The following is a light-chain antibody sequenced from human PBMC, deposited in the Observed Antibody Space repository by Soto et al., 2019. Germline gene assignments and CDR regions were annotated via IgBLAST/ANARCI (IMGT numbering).Light chain of an antibody. Sequence: QSVLTQPPSVSGSPGQSVTISFTGTSSDVGGYDYVSWYQQRPGKAPKLLIYDVTKRPSGVPDRFSGSKSGNTASLTISGLQAEDEADFYCCSYGVSFPCVLGTEKKVTV. CDR2: DVT. J-gene: IGLJ1*01. CDR1: SSDVGGYDY. V-gene: IGLV2-11*01. CDR3: CSYGVSFPCV.